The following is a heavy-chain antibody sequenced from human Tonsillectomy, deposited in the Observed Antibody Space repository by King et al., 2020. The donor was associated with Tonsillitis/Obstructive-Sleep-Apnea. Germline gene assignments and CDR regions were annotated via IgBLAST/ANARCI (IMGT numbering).Heavy chain of an antibody. CDR2: ISSSGRTI. D-gene: IGHD2-15*01. J-gene: IGHJ6*03. Sequence: VQLVQSGGGLVQPGGSLRLSCAASGFTFSSYEMNWVRQAPGKGLEWVSYISSSGRTIFNADSVKGRFTISRDNAKNSLYLQMNSLRAEDTAVYYCARYSDQGYYMDVWGKGTTVTVSS. V-gene: IGHV3-48*03. CDR1: GFTFSSYE. CDR3: ARYSDQGYYMDV.